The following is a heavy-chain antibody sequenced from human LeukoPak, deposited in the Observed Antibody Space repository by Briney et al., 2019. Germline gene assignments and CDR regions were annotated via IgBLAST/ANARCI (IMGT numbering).Heavy chain of an antibody. D-gene: IGHD2-2*01. V-gene: IGHV3-23*01. Sequence: GGSLRLSCAASGFTFSSYAMSWVRQAPGKGLEWVSGISGSSGSTFYAESVEGRFTISRDNAKNSLYLQMNSLRAEDTAVYYCARRGYCISTNCYTPHFDYWGQGTLVTVSS. J-gene: IGHJ4*02. CDR3: ARRGYCISTNCYTPHFDY. CDR2: ISGSSGST. CDR1: GFTFSSYA.